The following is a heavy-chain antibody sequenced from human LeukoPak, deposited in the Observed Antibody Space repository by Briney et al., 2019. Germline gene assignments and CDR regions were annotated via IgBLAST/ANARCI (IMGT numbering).Heavy chain of an antibody. J-gene: IGHJ4*02. V-gene: IGHV4-61*01. CDR2: IYYSGST. Sequence: SSETLSLTCTVSGGSVSSGSYYWSWIRQPPGKGLEWIGYIYYSGSTNYNPSLKSRVTISVDTSKNQFSLKLSSVTAADTAVYYCARGGYDYAFDYWGQGTLVTVSS. CDR3: ARGGYDYAFDY. CDR1: GGSVSSGSYY. D-gene: IGHD5-12*01.